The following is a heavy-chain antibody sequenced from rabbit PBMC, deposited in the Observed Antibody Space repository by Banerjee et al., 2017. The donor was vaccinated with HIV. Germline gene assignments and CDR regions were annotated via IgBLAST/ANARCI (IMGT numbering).Heavy chain of an antibody. CDR2: INTSSGST. J-gene: IGHJ4*01. D-gene: IGHD4-1*01. Sequence: QQQLEESGGGLVKPGGTLTLTCKASGIDFSSVYYMYWVRQAPGKGLEWIACINTSSGSTVYATWAKGRFTISRTSSTTVALQMTSLTAADTATYFCARYISGWDYFDLWGPGTLAPS. CDR1: GIDFSSVYY. CDR3: ARYISGWDYFDL. V-gene: IGHV1S43*01.